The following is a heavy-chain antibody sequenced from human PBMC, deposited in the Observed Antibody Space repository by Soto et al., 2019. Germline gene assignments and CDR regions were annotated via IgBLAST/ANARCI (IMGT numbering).Heavy chain of an antibody. CDR3: AKDIHSGRSHLWADY. V-gene: IGHV3-30*18. CDR2: ISNDGNDE. Sequence: QVQVVESGGGVVQPGRSLRLSCAASGFVFSNYGMHWVRQAPGKGLEWVAVISNDGNDEYYIDSVKGRFTISRDNSKNTLYLQMNTLNTEDTALYYCAKDIHSGRSHLWADYWGKGTLVTVSS. D-gene: IGHD1-26*01. CDR1: GFVFSNYG. J-gene: IGHJ4*02.